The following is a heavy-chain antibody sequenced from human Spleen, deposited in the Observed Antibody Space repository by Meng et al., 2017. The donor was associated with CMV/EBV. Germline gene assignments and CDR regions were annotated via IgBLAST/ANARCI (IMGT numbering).Heavy chain of an antibody. V-gene: IGHV4-39*01. CDR2: FYYTGST. CDR1: GGSIGSYTYY. CDR3: ARHRHFDKLEAFDF. D-gene: IGHD1-1*01. J-gene: IGHJ4*02. Sequence: SETLSLTCTVSGGSIGSYTYYWGWIRQPPGKGLEWIGSFYYTGSTYYNPSLKSRVTISLDTSKNHFSLRLTSVTAADSSVYYCARHRHFDKLEAFDFWGQGIPVTVSS.